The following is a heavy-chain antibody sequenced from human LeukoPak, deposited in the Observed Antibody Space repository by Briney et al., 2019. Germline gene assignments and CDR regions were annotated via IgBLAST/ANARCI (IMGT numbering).Heavy chain of an antibody. CDR1: GFTVSNNY. V-gene: IGHV3-53*01. J-gene: IGHJ5*02. CDR3: AKEYDSSGYYYL. Sequence: GGSLRLSCAASGFTVSNNYINWVRQAPGKGLEWVSVIYSGGSTYYADSVKGRFTISRDNSKNTLYLQMNSLRAEDTAVYYCAKEYDSSGYYYLWGQGTLVTVSS. D-gene: IGHD3-22*01. CDR2: IYSGGST.